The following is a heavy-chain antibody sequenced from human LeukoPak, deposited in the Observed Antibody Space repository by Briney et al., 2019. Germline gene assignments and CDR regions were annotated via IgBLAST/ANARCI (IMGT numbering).Heavy chain of an antibody. CDR2: ISSSSSYI. CDR1: GFTFSSYS. CDR3: FYYDFWGGNYGMDV. Sequence: GGSLRLSCAASGFTFSSYSMNWVRQAPGKGLEWVSSISSSSSYIYYADSVKGRFTISRDNAKNSLYLQMNSLRAEDTAVYYCFYYDFWGGNYGMDVWGQGTTVTVSS. V-gene: IGHV3-21*01. J-gene: IGHJ6*02. D-gene: IGHD3-3*01.